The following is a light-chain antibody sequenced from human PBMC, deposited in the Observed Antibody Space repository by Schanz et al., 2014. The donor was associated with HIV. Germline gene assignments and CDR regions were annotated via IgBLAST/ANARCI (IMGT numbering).Light chain of an antibody. Sequence: NFMLTQPHSVSESPGKTVTISCTRSSGSIASNFVQWYQQRPGSAPTTVIYENNQRPSGVPDRFSGSIDSSSNSASLTISGLRTEDEADYYCQSSDRDKAKVFGGGTKLTVL. CDR1: SGSIASNF. J-gene: IGLJ3*02. V-gene: IGLV6-57*04. CDR3: QSSDRDKAKV. CDR2: ENN.